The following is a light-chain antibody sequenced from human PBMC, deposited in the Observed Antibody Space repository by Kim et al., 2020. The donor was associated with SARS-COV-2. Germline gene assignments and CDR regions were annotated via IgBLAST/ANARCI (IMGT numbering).Light chain of an antibody. CDR1: SSDVGGYSY. V-gene: IGLV2-8*01. CDR3: SSYAGSNNYV. Sequence: GKSVPNTCTGTSSDVGGYSYVSWYQQHPGKAPKLMIYEVSKRPSGVPDRFSGSKSGNTASLTVSGLQAEDEADYYCSSYAGSNNYVFGTGTKVTVL. J-gene: IGLJ1*01. CDR2: EVS.